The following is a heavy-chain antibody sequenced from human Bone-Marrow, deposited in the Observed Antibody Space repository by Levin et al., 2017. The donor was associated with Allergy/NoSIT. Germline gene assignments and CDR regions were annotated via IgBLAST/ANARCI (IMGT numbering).Heavy chain of an antibody. CDR3: ARDLSMSDTLFENYFDY. J-gene: IGHJ4*02. D-gene: IGHD5-18*01. CDR1: GFTFSSYA. Sequence: GGSLRLSCAASGFTFSSYAMHWVRQAPGKGLEWVAVISYDGSNKYYADSVKGRFTISRDNSKNTLYLQMNSLRAEDTAVYYCARDLSMSDTLFENYFDYWGQGTLVTVSS. CDR2: ISYDGSNK. V-gene: IGHV3-30-3*01.